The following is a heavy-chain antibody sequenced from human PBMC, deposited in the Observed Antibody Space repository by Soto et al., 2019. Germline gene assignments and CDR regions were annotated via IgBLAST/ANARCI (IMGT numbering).Heavy chain of an antibody. D-gene: IGHD6-19*01. CDR1: GGSISSSSYY. CDR3: ARHRGYSSDWFEP. V-gene: IGHV4-39*01. Sequence: PSETLSLTCTVSGGSISSSSYYWGWIRQPPGKGLEWIGSIYYSGSTYYNPSLKSRVTISVDTSKNQFSLKLSSVTAADTAVYYCARHRGYSSDWFEPWGHGTLVTVSS. J-gene: IGHJ5*02. CDR2: IYYSGST.